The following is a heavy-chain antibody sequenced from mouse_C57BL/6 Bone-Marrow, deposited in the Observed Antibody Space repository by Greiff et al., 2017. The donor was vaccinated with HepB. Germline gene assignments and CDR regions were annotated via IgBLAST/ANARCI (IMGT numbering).Heavy chain of an antibody. Sequence: EVQLVDSGEGLVKPGGSLKLSCAASGFTFSSYAMSWVRQTPEKRLEWVAYISSGGDYIYYADTVKGRFTISRDNARNTLYLQMSSLKSEDTAMYYCTRDYYGSPGWYFDVWGTGTTVTVSS. CDR1: GFTFSSYA. V-gene: IGHV5-9-1*02. CDR3: TRDYYGSPGWYFDV. CDR2: ISSGGDYI. D-gene: IGHD1-1*01. J-gene: IGHJ1*03.